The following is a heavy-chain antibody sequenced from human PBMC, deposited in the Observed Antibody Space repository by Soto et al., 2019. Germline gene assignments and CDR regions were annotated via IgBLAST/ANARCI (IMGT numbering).Heavy chain of an antibody. CDR1: GYTFTSYG. CDR2: ISAYNGNT. D-gene: IGHD2-15*01. Sequence: ASVKVSCKASGYTFTSYGISWVRQAPGQGLEWMGWISAYNGNTNYAQKLQGRVTMTTDTSTSTAYMELRSLRSDDTALYYCARDGVPTTPYCSGGSCSLANWFDPWGQGTLVTVSS. CDR3: ARDGVPTTPYCSGGSCSLANWFDP. V-gene: IGHV1-18*01. J-gene: IGHJ5*02.